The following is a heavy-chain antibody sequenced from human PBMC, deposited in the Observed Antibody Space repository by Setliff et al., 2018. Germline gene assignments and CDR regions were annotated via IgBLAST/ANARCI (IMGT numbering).Heavy chain of an antibody. CDR2: ISGSGGST. D-gene: IGHD2-2*01. CDR1: GFTFSSYA. Sequence: GGSLRLSCAASGFTFSSYAMSWVRQAPGKGLEWVSAISGSGGSTYYADSVKGRFTISRDNSKNTLYLQMNSLRAEDTAVYYCAKSWVVPAAITFSGFDPWGQGTLVTVPQ. V-gene: IGHV3-23*01. CDR3: AKSWVVPAAITFSGFDP. J-gene: IGHJ5*02.